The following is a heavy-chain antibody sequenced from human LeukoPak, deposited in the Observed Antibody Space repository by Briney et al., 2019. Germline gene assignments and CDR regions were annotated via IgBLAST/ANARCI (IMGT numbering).Heavy chain of an antibody. CDR1: GFTFNNFA. CDR3: AKRPKYGNSWIDY. Sequence: GGSLRLSCAASGFTFNNFAMSWVRQAPGKGLDWVSGLSGSGSSTFYADSVKGRFIIFRDNSNSTLYLQMNSLRAEDTAVYYCAKRPKYGNSWIDYWGQGTLVTVSS. V-gene: IGHV3-23*01. CDR2: LSGSGSST. D-gene: IGHD6-13*01. J-gene: IGHJ4*02.